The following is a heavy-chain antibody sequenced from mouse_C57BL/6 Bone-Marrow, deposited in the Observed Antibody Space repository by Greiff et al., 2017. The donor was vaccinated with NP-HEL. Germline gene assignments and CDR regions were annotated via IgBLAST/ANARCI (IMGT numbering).Heavy chain of an antibody. V-gene: IGHV5-9*01. Sequence: EVQLVESGGGLVKPGGSLKLSCAASGFTFSSYTMSWVRQTPEKRLEWVATISGGGGNTYYTDSVKGRFTISRDNAKNTLYLQMSSLRSEDTALYYCARLWLRGYYFDYWGQGTTLTVSS. J-gene: IGHJ2*01. CDR3: ARLWLRGYYFDY. CDR2: ISGGGGNT. D-gene: IGHD2-2*01. CDR1: GFTFSSYT.